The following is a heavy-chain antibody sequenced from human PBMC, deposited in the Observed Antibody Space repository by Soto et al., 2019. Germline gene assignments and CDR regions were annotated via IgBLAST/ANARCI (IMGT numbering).Heavy chain of an antibody. CDR3: ARRWGRTFDY. Sequence: LSLTCTVSGGSISSYYWSWIRQPPGKGLEWIGYIYYSGSTNYNPPLKSRVTISVDTSKNQFSLKLSSVTAADTAVYYCARRWGRTFDYWGQGTLVTVSS. CDR2: IYYSGST. CDR1: GGSISSYY. V-gene: IGHV4-59*08. J-gene: IGHJ4*02. D-gene: IGHD7-27*01.